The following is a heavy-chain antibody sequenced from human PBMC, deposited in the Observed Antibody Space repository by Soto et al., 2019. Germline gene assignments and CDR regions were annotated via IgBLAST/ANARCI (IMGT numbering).Heavy chain of an antibody. CDR3: ARKAWVRFDY. D-gene: IGHD7-27*01. V-gene: IGHV4-4*02. J-gene: IGHJ4*02. CDR2: VFHTGNT. CDR1: GDSMTRSVW. Sequence: SETLSLTCTVSGDSMTRSVWWTWVRQPPGKGLEWIGEVFHTGNTNYNPSLKSRVTMSVDKSTNEFSLKVTSVTAADTAIYYCARKAWVRFDYWGQGALVTVS.